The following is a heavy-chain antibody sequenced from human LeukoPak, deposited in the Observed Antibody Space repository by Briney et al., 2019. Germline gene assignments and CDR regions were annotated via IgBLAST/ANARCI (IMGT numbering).Heavy chain of an antibody. V-gene: IGHV1-18*01. CDR2: ISAYNGNT. Sequence: ASVTVSCKASGYTFTSYGISWVRQAPGQGLEWMGWISAYNGNTNYAQKLQGRVTMTTDTSTSTAYMELRSLISDDTAVYYCARSPAVDAADTLDYWGQGTLVTVSS. D-gene: IGHD2-15*01. J-gene: IGHJ4*02. CDR1: GYTFTSYG. CDR3: ARSPAVDAADTLDY.